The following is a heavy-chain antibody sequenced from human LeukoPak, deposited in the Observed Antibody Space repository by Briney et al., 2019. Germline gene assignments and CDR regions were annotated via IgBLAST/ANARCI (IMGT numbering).Heavy chain of an antibody. V-gene: IGHV3-7*01. CDR2: IKQDGSEK. D-gene: IGHD1-7*01. CDR1: GFTFSGFW. CDR3: ARAGSFWHYVY. Sequence: PGGSLRLSCAASGFTFSGFWMSWVRQTPGKGLEWVANIKQDGSEKYYVDSVKGRFTISRDNAKNSLSLQMNSLRVEDTAVYYCARAGSFWHYVYWGQGILVTVSS. J-gene: IGHJ4*02.